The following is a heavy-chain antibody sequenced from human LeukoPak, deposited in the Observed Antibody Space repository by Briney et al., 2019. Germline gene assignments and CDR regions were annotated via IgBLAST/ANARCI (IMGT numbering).Heavy chain of an antibody. CDR3: ARDPIIAAAANYFDY. CDR1: GGTFSSYA. D-gene: IGHD6-13*01. CDR2: IIPIFGTA. Sequence: SVKVSCKASGGTFSSYAISWVRQAPGQGLEWMGGIIPIFGTANYAQKFQGRVTITADESTSTAYMELSSLRSEDTAVYYCARDPIIAAAANYFDYWGQGTLVTVSS. J-gene: IGHJ4*02. V-gene: IGHV1-69*01.